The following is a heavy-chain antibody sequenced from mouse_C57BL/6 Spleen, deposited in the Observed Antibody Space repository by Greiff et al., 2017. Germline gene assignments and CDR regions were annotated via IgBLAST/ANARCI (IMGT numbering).Heavy chain of an antibody. CDR3: TRGDYYGSSPHYYAMDY. J-gene: IGHJ4*01. CDR2: ISSGGDYI. CDR1: GFPFSSYA. V-gene: IGHV5-9-1*02. D-gene: IGHD1-1*01. Sequence: EVKLMESGEGLVKPGGSLKLSCAASGFPFSSYAMSWVRQTPEKRLEWVAYISSGGDYIYYADTVKGRFTISRDNARNTLYLQMSSLKSEDTAMYYCTRGDYYGSSPHYYAMDYWGQGTSVTVSS.